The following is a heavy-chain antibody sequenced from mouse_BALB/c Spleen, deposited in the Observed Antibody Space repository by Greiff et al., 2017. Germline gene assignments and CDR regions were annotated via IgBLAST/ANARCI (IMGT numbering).Heavy chain of an antibody. D-gene: IGHD2-1*01. CDR1: GYTFTSYW. CDR3: TRAVGGNEGRFAY. CDR2: IDPSDSYT. Sequence: QVQLQQSGAELVKPGASVKMSCKASGYTFTSYWMHWVKQRPGQGLEWIGVIDPSDSYTSYNQKFKGKATLTVDTSSSTAYMQLSSLTSEDSAVYYCTRAVGGNEGRFAYWGQGTLVTVSA. V-gene: IGHV1S127*01. J-gene: IGHJ3*01.